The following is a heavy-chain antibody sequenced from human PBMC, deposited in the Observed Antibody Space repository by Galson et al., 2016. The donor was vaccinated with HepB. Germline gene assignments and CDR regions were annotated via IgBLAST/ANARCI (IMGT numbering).Heavy chain of an antibody. Sequence: SETLSLTCTVSGGSISSSNSFWGWIRQPPGKGLEWIGIISYTGNTYYNPSLKSRVTISVDTSKNRFSLNLRSVTAADTAVYYCAGDYGGNPGELPFYFDYWGQGTLVTVSS. D-gene: IGHD4-23*01. V-gene: IGHV4-39*07. CDR3: AGDYGGNPGELPFYFDY. J-gene: IGHJ4*02. CDR2: ISYTGNT. CDR1: GGSISSSNSF.